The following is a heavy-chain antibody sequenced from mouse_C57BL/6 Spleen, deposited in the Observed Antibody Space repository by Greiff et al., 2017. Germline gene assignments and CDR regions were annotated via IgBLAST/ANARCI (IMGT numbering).Heavy chain of an antibody. J-gene: IGHJ3*01. CDR3: ARGGYYGAY. CDR1: GYTFTSYW. V-gene: IGHV1-69*01. Sequence: VQLQQPGAELVMPGASVKLSCKASGYTFTSYWMHWVKQRPGQGLEWIGEIDPSDSYTNYNQKFKGKSTLTVDKSSSTAYMQLSSLTSEDSAVYYCARGGYYGAYWGQGTLVTVSA. D-gene: IGHD1-1*02. CDR2: IDPSDSYT.